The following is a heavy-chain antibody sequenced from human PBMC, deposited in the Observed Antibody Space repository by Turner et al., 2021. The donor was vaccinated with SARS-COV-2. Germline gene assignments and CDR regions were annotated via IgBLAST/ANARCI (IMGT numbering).Heavy chain of an antibody. CDR1: GGSMISYY. V-gene: IGHV4-59*01. D-gene: IGHD6-13*01. CDR3: ARFTPAGGNDY. J-gene: IGHJ4*02. Sequence: QVQLQESGQGLVKPSETPSLTCTVSGGSMISYYWSWIRQPPGKGLEWIAYMYASGGTFYNPSLKSRVTISGDASKNQFSLRVTSVTAADTAVDYCARFTPAGGNDYWGQGTLVTVSS. CDR2: MYASGGT.